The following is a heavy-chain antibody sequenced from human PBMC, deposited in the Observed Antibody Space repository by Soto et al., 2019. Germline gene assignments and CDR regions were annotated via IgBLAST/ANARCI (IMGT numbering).Heavy chain of an antibody. J-gene: IGHJ4*02. CDR2: IIPILGIA. D-gene: IGHD6-13*01. CDR3: ARDSSWPYYFDY. CDR1: GGTFSSYT. Sequence: QVQLVQSGAEVKKPGSSVKVSCKASGGTFSSYTISWVRQAPGQGLEWMGRIIPILGIANYAQKFQGRVTITADKSTSTADRELSSLRSEDTAVYYWARDSSWPYYFDYWGQGTLVTVSS. V-gene: IGHV1-69*08.